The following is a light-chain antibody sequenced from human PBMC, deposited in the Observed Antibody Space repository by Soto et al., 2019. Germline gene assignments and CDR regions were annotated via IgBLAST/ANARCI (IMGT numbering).Light chain of an antibody. CDR3: QQSYSSLDT. J-gene: IGKJ2*01. CDR1: QSISRH. CDR2: AAS. Sequence: DIQMTQSPSSLSASVGDRVTITCRASQSISRHLNWYQQKPGNAPKVLISAASSLQSGVPSRLSGSGSGTDFTLTISSLQPEDYATYYCQQSYSSLDTFGQGTKLEIK. V-gene: IGKV1-39*01.